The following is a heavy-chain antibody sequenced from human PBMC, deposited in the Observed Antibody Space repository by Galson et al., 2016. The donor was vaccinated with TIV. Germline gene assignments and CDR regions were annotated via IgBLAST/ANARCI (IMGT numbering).Heavy chain of an antibody. D-gene: IGHD3-3*01. CDR2: ISANNGNT. J-gene: IGHJ3*02. Sequence: QSGAEVKEPGESLKISCKASGYTFTSYGVSWVRQAPGQGLEWMGWISANNGNTNYAQKFQGRVTMTIDTSTTTAYMDLRSLRSDDTAVYYCARDSGAYYDFLNGYYGRDGFNIWGQGTMVTVSS. CDR3: ARDSGAYYDFLNGYYGRDGFNI. CDR1: GYTFTSYG. V-gene: IGHV1-18*01.